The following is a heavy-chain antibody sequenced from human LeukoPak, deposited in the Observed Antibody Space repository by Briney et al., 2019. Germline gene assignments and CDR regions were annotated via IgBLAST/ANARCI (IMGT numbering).Heavy chain of an antibody. CDR2: IYYSGST. Sequence: PWETLSLTCTVSGGSISSSSYYWGWIRQPPGKGLEWIGSIYYSGSTYYNPSLKSRVTISVDTSKNQFSLKLSSVTAADTAVYYCARHEYSGSYYGLSWFDPWGQGTLVTVSS. J-gene: IGHJ5*02. CDR3: ARHEYSGSYYGLSWFDP. CDR1: GGSISSSSYY. D-gene: IGHD1-26*01. V-gene: IGHV4-39*01.